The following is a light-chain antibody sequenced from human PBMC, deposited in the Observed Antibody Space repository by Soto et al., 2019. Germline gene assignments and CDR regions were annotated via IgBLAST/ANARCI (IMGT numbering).Light chain of an antibody. CDR2: WSS. J-gene: IGKJ4*01. Sequence: DVVMTQSPDSLAASLGERATINCKSSRSLLYDSNNKNYLAWYQLKPRQPPKLLISWSSTRESGVPDRFSGSGSGTDFTLTISSLQAEDVAIYYCQQYYVTPLTFGGGTKVEIK. CDR3: QQYYVTPLT. CDR1: RSLLYDSNNKNY. V-gene: IGKV4-1*01.